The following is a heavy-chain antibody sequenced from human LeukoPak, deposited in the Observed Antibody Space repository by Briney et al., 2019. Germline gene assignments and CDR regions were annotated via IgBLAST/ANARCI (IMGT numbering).Heavy chain of an antibody. CDR2: IIPIFGTA. D-gene: IGHD3-22*01. CDR3: ARDQYYYDSSGCLYYYYYMDV. J-gene: IGHJ6*03. Sequence: GASVKVSCKASGGTFSSYAISWVRQAPGQGLEWMGRIIPIFGTANYAQKFQGRVTITTDESTSTAYMELSSLRSEDTAVYYCARDQYYYDSSGCLYYYYYMDVWGKGTTVTVSS. V-gene: IGHV1-69*05. CDR1: GGTFSSYA.